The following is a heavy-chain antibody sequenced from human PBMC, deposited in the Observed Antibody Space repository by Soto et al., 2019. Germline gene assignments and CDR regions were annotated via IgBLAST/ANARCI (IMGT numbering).Heavy chain of an antibody. CDR3: ARMGRITMVRGAHTFDY. CDR1: GGSISSYY. V-gene: IGHV4-59*01. J-gene: IGHJ4*02. CDR2: IYYSGST. Sequence: LSLTCTVSGGSISSYYWSWIRQPPGKGLEWIGYIYYSGSTNYNPSLKSRVTISVDTSKNQFSLKLSSVTAAGTAVYYCARMGRITMVRGAHTFDYWGQGTLVTVSS. D-gene: IGHD3-10*01.